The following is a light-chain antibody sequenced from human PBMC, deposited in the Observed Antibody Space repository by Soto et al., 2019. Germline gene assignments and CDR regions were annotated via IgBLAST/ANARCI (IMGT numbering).Light chain of an antibody. CDR3: SSYTSSSTPSRV. CDR1: SSDVGGYNY. V-gene: IGLV2-14*01. CDR2: EVS. Sequence: QSGLTQPASVSGSPGQSITISCTGTSSDVGGYNYVSWYQQHPGTAPKLMIYEVSNRPSGVSNRFSGPKSGNPASLTISGLPADDEADYYCSSYTSSSTPSRVFGTGTKVPVL. J-gene: IGLJ1*01.